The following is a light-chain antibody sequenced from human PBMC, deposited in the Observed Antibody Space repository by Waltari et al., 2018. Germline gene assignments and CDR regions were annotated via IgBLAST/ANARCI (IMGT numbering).Light chain of an antibody. CDR1: QSVSSNY. V-gene: IGKV3-20*01. CDR2: GAS. CDR3: QQYGSSRFT. Sequence: SLSPGERAALSCRASQSVSSNYLAWYQQKPDQAPRLLIYGASTRATGIPDRFSGAGSGTDFTLTISRLEPEDFAVYYCQQYGSSRFTFGGGTKVEIK. J-gene: IGKJ4*01.